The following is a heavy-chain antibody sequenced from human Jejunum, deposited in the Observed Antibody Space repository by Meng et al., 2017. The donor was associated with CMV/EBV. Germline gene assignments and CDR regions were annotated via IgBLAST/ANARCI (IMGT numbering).Heavy chain of an antibody. J-gene: IGHJ4*02. Sequence: TVSGSAIHWVRQASGEGLEWVGRIRSKANSYATVYAATMKGRFTISRDDSENTAYLQMNSLKTEDTAVYYCARQARDGDCCLDYWGQGTLVTVSS. D-gene: IGHD2-21*01. CDR2: IRSKANSYAT. V-gene: IGHV3-73*01. CDR1: TVSGSA. CDR3: ARQARDGDCCLDY.